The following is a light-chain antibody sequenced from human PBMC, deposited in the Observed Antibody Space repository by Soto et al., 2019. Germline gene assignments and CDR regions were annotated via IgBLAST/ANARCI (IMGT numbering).Light chain of an antibody. V-gene: IGKV1-5*01. CDR2: AAS. CDR3: QQNYSYPRT. Sequence: DIQMTQSPSTLSASVGDRVTITCRASQSITSQLDWYQQKPGKAPKLLIYAASSLETGVPSRFSGSGSGTQFTLTIGNLQPDDVATYYCQQNYSYPRTFGEGTKVDI. CDR1: QSITSQ. J-gene: IGKJ4*02.